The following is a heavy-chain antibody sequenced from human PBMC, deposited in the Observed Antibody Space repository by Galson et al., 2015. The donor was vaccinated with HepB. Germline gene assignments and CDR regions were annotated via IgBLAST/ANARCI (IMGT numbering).Heavy chain of an antibody. V-gene: IGHV1-18*04. J-gene: IGHJ6*02. CDR2: ISAYNGNT. CDR1: GYTFTSYG. D-gene: IGHD1-26*01. CDR3: ARVGRSFPYYYYGMDV. Sequence: SVKVSCKASGYTFTSYGISWVRQAPGQGLEWMGWISAYNGNTNYAQKLQGRVTMTTDTSTSTAYMELRSLRSDDTAVYYCARVGRSFPYYYYGMDVWGQGTTVTVSS.